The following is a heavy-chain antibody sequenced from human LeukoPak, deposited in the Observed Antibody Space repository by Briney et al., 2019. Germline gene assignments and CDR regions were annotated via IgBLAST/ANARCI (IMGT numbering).Heavy chain of an antibody. CDR1: GFTFSGSA. J-gene: IGHJ6*03. CDR3: TRLVRGGYYYYYYYYMDV. Sequence: GGSLRLSCAASGFTFSGSALHWVRQASGKGLEWVGRIRSTANGYATAYAASVKGRFTISRDDSKNTAYLQMNSLKTEDTAVYYCTRLVRGGYYYYYYYYMDVWGKGTTVTVSS. CDR2: IRSTANGYAT. V-gene: IGHV3-73*01. D-gene: IGHD5-18*01.